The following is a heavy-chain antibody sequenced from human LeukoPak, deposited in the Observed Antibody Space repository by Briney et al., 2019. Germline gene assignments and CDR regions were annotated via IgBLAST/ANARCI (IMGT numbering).Heavy chain of an antibody. Sequence: GASVKVSCKAPGYTFTSYDINWVRQAPGQGLEWMGWINTNSGNTGYAQKFQGRVTMTRNTSIRTDYMELSSLRSEDTAVYYCARGGITMVRGAPKQFDPWGQGTLVTVSS. J-gene: IGHJ5*02. CDR1: GYTFTSYD. CDR2: INTNSGNT. D-gene: IGHD3-10*01. CDR3: ARGGITMVRGAPKQFDP. V-gene: IGHV1-8*01.